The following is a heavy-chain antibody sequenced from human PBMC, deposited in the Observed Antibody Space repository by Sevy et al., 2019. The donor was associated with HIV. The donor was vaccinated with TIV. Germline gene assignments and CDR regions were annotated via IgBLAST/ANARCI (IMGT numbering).Heavy chain of an antibody. CDR3: AGLYYYGSGSYLATDY. J-gene: IGHJ4*02. CDR2: INPNSGGT. D-gene: IGHD3-10*01. Sequence: ASVKVSCKASGYTFTGYYMHWVRQAPGQGLEWMGRINPNSGGTNYAQKFQGRVTMTRDTSNSTAHMELRGLGSDDTAVYYCAGLYYYGSGSYLATDYWGQGTLVTVSS. CDR1: GYTFTGYY. V-gene: IGHV1-2*06.